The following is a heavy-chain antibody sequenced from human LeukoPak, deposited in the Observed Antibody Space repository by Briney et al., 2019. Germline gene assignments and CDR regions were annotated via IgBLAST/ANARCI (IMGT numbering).Heavy chain of an antibody. Sequence: TGGSLRLSCAASAFTFSNHWMHWVRQAPGTGLVWVSDISSDGSRTFYADSVKGRFIISRDNAKNTVYLQMNSLRAEETAVYYCVRAGMVISYAFDIWGQGTMVTVSS. D-gene: IGHD2-21*01. CDR1: AFTFSNHW. CDR2: ISSDGSRT. J-gene: IGHJ3*02. CDR3: VRAGMVISYAFDI. V-gene: IGHV3-74*01.